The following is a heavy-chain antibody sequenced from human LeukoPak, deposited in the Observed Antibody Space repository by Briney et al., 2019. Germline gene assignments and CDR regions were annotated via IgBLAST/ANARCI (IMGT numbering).Heavy chain of an antibody. D-gene: IGHD4-17*01. CDR1: GFTFSSYT. J-gene: IGHJ4*02. Sequence: GGSLRLSCAASGFTFSSYTMNWVRQAPGKGLEWVSSITSSSSYIYYADSVKGRFTISRDNAKNSLYLQMNSLRAEDTAVYYCARLNYGDHSWFDYWGQGTLVTVSS. V-gene: IGHV3-21*01. CDR2: ITSSSSYI. CDR3: ARLNYGDHSWFDY.